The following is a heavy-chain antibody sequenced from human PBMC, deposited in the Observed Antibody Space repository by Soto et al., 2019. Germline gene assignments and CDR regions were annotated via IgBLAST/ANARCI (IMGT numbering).Heavy chain of an antibody. CDR1: GGSISSGGYS. CDR2: IYHSGYT. Sequence: QLQLQESGSGLVKPSQTLSLTCAVSGGSISSGGYSWSWIRQPPGKGLEWIGYIYHSGYTYRNPSLNSRVTISVDRSKNQFSLKLSSVTAADTAVYYCARAHYGDYGYGMDVWGQGTTVTVSS. V-gene: IGHV4-30-2*01. D-gene: IGHD4-17*01. J-gene: IGHJ6*02. CDR3: ARAHYGDYGYGMDV.